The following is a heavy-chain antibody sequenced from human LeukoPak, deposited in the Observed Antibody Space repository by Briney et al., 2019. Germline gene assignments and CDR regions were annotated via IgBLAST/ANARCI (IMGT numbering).Heavy chain of an antibody. CDR2: VYSGITT. V-gene: IGHV3-53*01. J-gene: IGHJ6*03. CDR3: ARLQGYSLGYQYFYYMDV. CDR1: GFIVGDTH. Sequence: HPGGSLRLSCAGSGFIVGDTHMTWVRQAPGKGLEWVSLVYSGITTHYADSVKGRFSISRDHSNNILYLQMNTLRAEDTAVYYCARLQGYSLGYQYFYYMDVWGTGTTVTASS. D-gene: IGHD5-18*01.